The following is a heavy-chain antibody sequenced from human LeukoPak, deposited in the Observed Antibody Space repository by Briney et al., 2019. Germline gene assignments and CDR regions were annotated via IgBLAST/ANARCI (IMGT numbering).Heavy chain of an antibody. CDR1: GGSFSGYY. CDR3: AREVQLWFAGPHRYFDY. V-gene: IGHV4-34*01. D-gene: IGHD5-18*01. Sequence: SETLSLTCAVYGGSFSGYYWSWIRQPPGKGLEWIGEINHSGSTNYNPSLKSRVTISVDTSKNQFSLKLSSVTAADTAAYYRAREVQLWFAGPHRYFDYWGQGTLVTVSS. J-gene: IGHJ4*02. CDR2: INHSGST.